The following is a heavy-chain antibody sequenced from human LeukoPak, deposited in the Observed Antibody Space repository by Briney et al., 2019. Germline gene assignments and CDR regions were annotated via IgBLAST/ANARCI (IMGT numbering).Heavy chain of an antibody. V-gene: IGHV3-21*01. CDR3: AKDRYDFWSGSYGFDY. Sequence: PGGSLRLSCAASGFTFSNYNMHWVRQAPGKGLEWVSSISSSITYIYYVDSVKGRFTISRDNTKNSLYLQMSSLRAEDTAVYYCAKDRYDFWSGSYGFDYWGQGTLVTVSS. CDR1: GFTFSNYN. CDR2: ISSSITYI. D-gene: IGHD3-3*01. J-gene: IGHJ4*02.